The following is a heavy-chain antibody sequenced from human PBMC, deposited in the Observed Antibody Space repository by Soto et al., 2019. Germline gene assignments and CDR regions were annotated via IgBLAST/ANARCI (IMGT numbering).Heavy chain of an antibody. Sequence: QVQVVQSGAEVKKPGSSVKVSCKVSGGIFTNNAISWVRQAPGQGLEWLGGVIPLFDTAYYAQIFRGRLRISADGATTTDYMELSGLTSADTAVYFWATGGHNDGSNFYHGMDVWGQGTTVTVS. V-gene: IGHV1-69*01. J-gene: IGHJ6*02. CDR1: GGIFTNNA. CDR2: VIPLFDTA. CDR3: ATGGHNDGSNFYHGMDV. D-gene: IGHD3-10*01.